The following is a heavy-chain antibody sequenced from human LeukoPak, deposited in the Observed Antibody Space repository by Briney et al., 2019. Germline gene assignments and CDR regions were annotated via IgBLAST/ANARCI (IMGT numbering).Heavy chain of an antibody. Sequence: PSETLSLTCTVSGGSISSYYWSWIRQPPGKGLEWIGYIYYSGSTNYNPSLKSRVTISVDTSKNQFSLKLSSVTAADTAVYYCARSPGDSSGYYSYYFDYWGQGTLVTVSS. D-gene: IGHD3-22*01. CDR1: GGSISSYY. CDR2: IYYSGST. CDR3: ARSPGDSSGYYSYYFDY. V-gene: IGHV4-59*01. J-gene: IGHJ4*02.